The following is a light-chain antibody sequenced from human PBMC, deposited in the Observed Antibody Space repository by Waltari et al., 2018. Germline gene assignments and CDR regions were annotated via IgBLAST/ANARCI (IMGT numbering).Light chain of an antibody. CDR3: DSYAASNTLI. CDR1: SSDVGGYEY. CDR2: EVN. J-gene: IGLJ2*01. Sequence: QSALTQPPSASGSPGQSVTISCTGTSSDVGGYEYVSWYQQHPGKTPKLMILEVNKRPSGVPDRFAGSKSGNTASLTVSGLQPEDEADYYCDSYAASNTLIFGGGTRLTVL. V-gene: IGLV2-8*01.